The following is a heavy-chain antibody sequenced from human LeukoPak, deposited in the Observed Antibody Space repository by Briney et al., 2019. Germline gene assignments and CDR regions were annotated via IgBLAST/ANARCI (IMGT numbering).Heavy chain of an antibody. CDR1: GYTFTGYY. CDR2: INPNSGGT. D-gene: IGHD3-22*01. J-gene: IGHJ1*01. Sequence: ASVKVSCKASGYTFTGYYMHWVRQAPGQGLEWMGWINPNSGGTNCAQKFQGRVTMTRDTSISTAYMELSRLRSDDTAVYYCASLYYYDNSGYYLGSRHFHHWGQGTLVTVSS. V-gene: IGHV1-2*02. CDR3: ASLYYYDNSGYYLGSRHFHH.